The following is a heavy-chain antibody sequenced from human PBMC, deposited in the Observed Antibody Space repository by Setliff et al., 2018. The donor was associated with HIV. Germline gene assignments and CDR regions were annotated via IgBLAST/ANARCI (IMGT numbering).Heavy chain of an antibody. J-gene: IGHJ6*03. CDR1: GYSFVSYG. CDR2: INAYNGNT. Sequence: GASVKVSCKTSGYSFVSYGISWVLQAPGQGLEWMGWINAYNGNTNYAQELQGRVTMTTDTSTSTVYMELRSLRSDDTAVYYCAREGYSGSYFNYYYYLDVWGKGTTVTVSS. CDR3: AREGYSGSYFNYYYYLDV. D-gene: IGHD1-26*01. V-gene: IGHV1-18*01.